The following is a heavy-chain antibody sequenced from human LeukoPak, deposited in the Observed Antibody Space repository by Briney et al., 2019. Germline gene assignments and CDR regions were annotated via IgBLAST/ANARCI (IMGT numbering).Heavy chain of an antibody. J-gene: IGHJ4*02. Sequence: GESLKISCKGSGYSFTTKWIAWVRQMPGRGLEWMGMIDPESSDTRYSPSFQGQVTISADKSISTAYLQWSSLKASDTAMYYCARRGRRDGYNWDYWGQGTLVTGSS. D-gene: IGHD5-12*01. V-gene: IGHV5-51*01. CDR1: GYSFTTKW. CDR3: ARRGRRDGYNWDY. CDR2: IDPESSDT.